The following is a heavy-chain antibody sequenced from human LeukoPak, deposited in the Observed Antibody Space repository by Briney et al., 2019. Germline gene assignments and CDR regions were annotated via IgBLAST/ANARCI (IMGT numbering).Heavy chain of an antibody. D-gene: IGHD2-2*01. Sequence: GGPLRLSCAASGFTFEDHVMHWVRQAPWKGLEWVSSISWSGDRMGYADAVKGRFTISRGNAKNSLFLQMNSLRVEDTALYYCAKDLGGSATTVWGQGTLVTVSS. V-gene: IGHV3-9*01. CDR3: AKDLGGSATTV. J-gene: IGHJ4*02. CDR2: ISWSGDRM. CDR1: GFTFEDHV.